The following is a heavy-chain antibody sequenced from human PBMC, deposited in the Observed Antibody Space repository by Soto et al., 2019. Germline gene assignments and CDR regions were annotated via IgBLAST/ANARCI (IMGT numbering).Heavy chain of an antibody. CDR3: AREGIVATIDY. Sequence: SETLSLTCAVYGGTFNGYYWTWIRQPPGKGLEWIGENYYSGRSRYNPSLKSRVTISVDTSKNQFSLKLSSVTAADTAVYYCAREGIVATIDYWGQGTLVTVSS. V-gene: IGHV4-34*01. J-gene: IGHJ4*02. D-gene: IGHD5-12*01. CDR2: NYYSGRS. CDR1: GGTFNGYY.